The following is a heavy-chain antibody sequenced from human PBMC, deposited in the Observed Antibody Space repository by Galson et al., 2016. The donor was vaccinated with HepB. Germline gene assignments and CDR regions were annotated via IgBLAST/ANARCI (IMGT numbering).Heavy chain of an antibody. Sequence: SLRLSCAASGFTFNTYGMHWVRQAPGKGLEWVAVISYDGSNKYYADSVKGRFTISRDNFKNTLYLQMNSLRAEDTAVYYCARDIGDLWSGYSPHFDYWGQGTLVTVSS. J-gene: IGHJ4*02. CDR3: ARDIGDLWSGYSPHFDY. CDR2: ISYDGSNK. V-gene: IGHV3-33*05. CDR1: GFTFNTYG. D-gene: IGHD3-3*01.